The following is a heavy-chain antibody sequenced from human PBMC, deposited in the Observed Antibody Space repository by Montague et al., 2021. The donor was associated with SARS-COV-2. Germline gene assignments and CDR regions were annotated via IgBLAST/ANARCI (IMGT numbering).Heavy chain of an antibody. V-gene: IGHV4-39*01. J-gene: IGHJ4*02. CDR1: GGSFSSGDSD. Sequence: SETLSLTRSLSGGSFSSGDSDWGWLRQAPGKGLEWIGDLHYAGSAYYXPSLRSRVTISADTSKNQFSLKLNSVTAADTAVYYCVATYNGNWYYFDYWGQGTLVTVSS. CDR3: VATYNGNWYYFDY. D-gene: IGHD6-13*01. CDR2: LHYAGSA.